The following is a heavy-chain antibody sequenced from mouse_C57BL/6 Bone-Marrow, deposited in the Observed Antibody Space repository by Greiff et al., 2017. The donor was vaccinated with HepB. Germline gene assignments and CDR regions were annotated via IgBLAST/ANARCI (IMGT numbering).Heavy chain of an antibody. V-gene: IGHV1-55*01. CDR1: GYTFTSYW. CDR3: ARSYGSSYGAMDY. Sequence: VKLQQPGAELVKPGASVKMSCKASGYTFTSYWITWVKQRPGQGLEWIGDIYPGSGSTNYNEKFKSKATLTVDTSSSTAYMQLSSLTSEDSAVYYCARSYGSSYGAMDYWGQGTSVTVSS. J-gene: IGHJ4*01. D-gene: IGHD1-1*01. CDR2: IYPGSGST.